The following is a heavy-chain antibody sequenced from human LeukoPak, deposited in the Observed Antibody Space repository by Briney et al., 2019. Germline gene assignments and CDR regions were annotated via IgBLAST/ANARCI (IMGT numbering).Heavy chain of an antibody. CDR1: GYSFTSYW. Sequence: GESLKISCKGSGYSFTSYWIGWVRQMPGKGLEWMGIIYPGDSDTRYSPSFQGQVTISADKSISTAYLQWSSLKASDTAMYYCARLRVVPAAAGWFDPWDQGTLVTVSS. J-gene: IGHJ5*02. V-gene: IGHV5-51*01. D-gene: IGHD2-2*01. CDR3: ARLRVVPAAAGWFDP. CDR2: IYPGDSDT.